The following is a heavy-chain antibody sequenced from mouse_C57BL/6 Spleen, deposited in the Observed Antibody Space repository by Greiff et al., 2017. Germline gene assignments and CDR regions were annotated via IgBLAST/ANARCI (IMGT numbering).Heavy chain of an antibody. D-gene: IGHD2-3*01. V-gene: IGHV3-6*01. J-gene: IGHJ2*01. CDR3: AREEGVYDGYFYFDY. CDR1: GYSITSGYY. Sequence: EVKLVESGPGLVKPSQSLSLTCSVTGYSITSGYYWNWIRQFPGNKLEWMGYISYDGSNNYNPSLKNRISITRDTSKNQFFLKLNSVTTEDTATYYCAREEGVYDGYFYFDYWGQGTTLTVSS. CDR2: ISYDGSN.